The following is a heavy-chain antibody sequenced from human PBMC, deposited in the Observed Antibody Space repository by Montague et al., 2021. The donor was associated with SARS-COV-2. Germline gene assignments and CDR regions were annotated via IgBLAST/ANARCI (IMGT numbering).Heavy chain of an antibody. D-gene: IGHD3-22*01. CDR2: VSYRGST. Sequence: SETLSLTCSVSGGSMSSYHWVWIRQPPGKGLEWIGYVSYRGSTNYNPSLKSRVTISLDTSKNRFSLRVTSVTAADTAGYYCARDVRYYYEQWGQGILVTVSS. CDR3: ARDVRYYYEQ. J-gene: IGHJ4*02. CDR1: GGSMSSYH. V-gene: IGHV4-59*01.